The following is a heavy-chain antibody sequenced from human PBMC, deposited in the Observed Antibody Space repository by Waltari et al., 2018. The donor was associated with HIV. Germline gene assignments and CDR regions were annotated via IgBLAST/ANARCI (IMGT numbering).Heavy chain of an antibody. V-gene: IGHV4-59*01. J-gene: IGHJ6*02. Sequence: QVQLQESGPGLVKPSETLSLTCTVSGGSISSYYWSWIRQPPGKGLEWIGYIYYSGSTTYPPPLKSRVTMSVDTSKNQFSLKLSSVTAADTAVYYCARGPHSYYGMDVWGQGTTVTVSS. CDR3: ARGPHSYYGMDV. CDR1: GGSISSYY. CDR2: IYYSGST.